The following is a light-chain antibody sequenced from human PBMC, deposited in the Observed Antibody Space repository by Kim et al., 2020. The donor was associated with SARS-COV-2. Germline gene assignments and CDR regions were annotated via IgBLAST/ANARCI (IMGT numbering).Light chain of an antibody. Sequence: DIQMTQSPSTLSASVGDRVTITCRASQSISSWLAWYQQKPGKAPKLLIYKASSLESGVPSRFSGSGSGTEFTLTISSLQPDDFATYHCQEYNSYPNTFGQGTKLEI. J-gene: IGKJ2*01. CDR2: KAS. CDR3: QEYNSYPNT. V-gene: IGKV1-5*03. CDR1: QSISSW.